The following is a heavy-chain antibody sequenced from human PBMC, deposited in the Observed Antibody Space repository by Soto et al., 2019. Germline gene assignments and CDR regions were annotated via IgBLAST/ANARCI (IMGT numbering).Heavy chain of an antibody. D-gene: IGHD2-15*01. J-gene: IGHJ6*02. Sequence: QVQLVQSGAEVKKPGASVKVSCKASGYTFTSYGISWVRQAPGQGLEWMGWISAYNGNTNYAQKVQGRVTMTTDTSTSKAYMELRSLRSDDTAVYYCARVVVAATAEYGMDVWGQGTTVTVSS. CDR2: ISAYNGNT. V-gene: IGHV1-18*01. CDR1: GYTFTSYG. CDR3: ARVVVAATAEYGMDV.